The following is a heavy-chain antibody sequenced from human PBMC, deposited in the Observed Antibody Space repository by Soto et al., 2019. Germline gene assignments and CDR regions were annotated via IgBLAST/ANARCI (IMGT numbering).Heavy chain of an antibody. CDR1: GGSISSSNW. Sequence: QVQLQESGPGLVKPSGTLSLTCAVSGGSISSSNWWSWVRQPPGKGLEWIGEIFHNGNTYSNPSPTGRVTMSVDKHKNHFSLNLTAVNAADTAVYYCASRTYAMDVWGQGTTVTVSS. V-gene: IGHV4-4*02. J-gene: IGHJ6*02. CDR2: IFHNGNT. CDR3: ASRTYAMDV.